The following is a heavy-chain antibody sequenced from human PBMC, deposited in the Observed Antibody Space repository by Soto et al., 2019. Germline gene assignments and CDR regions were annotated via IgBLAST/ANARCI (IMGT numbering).Heavy chain of an antibody. J-gene: IGHJ3*02. Sequence: QVQLQESGPGLVKPSETLSLTCTVSGGSISSYYWSWIRQPPGKGLEWIGYIYYSGSTNYNPSLKSRVTISVDTSKNQFSLKLSSVTAADTAVYYCACRAARKHKSAFDIRGQGTMVTVSS. CDR1: GGSISSYY. V-gene: IGHV4-59*08. CDR3: ACRAARKHKSAFDI. D-gene: IGHD6-13*01. CDR2: IYYSGST.